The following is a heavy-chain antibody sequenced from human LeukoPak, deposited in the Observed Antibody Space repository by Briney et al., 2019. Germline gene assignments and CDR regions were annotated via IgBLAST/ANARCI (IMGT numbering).Heavy chain of an antibody. CDR1: GFTFNSYW. Sequence: TGGSLRLSCAASGFTFNSYWMSWVRQAPGKGLEWVANIDPDGSEKQYGDSVKGRFTTSRDNAKNSLYLQMNSLRAEDTAIYYCARIYYFGDNNWCYFHNWGQGTMVTVSS. CDR3: ARIYYFGDNNWCYFHN. D-gene: IGHD3-10*01. V-gene: IGHV3-7*01. CDR2: IDPDGSEK. J-gene: IGHJ4*02.